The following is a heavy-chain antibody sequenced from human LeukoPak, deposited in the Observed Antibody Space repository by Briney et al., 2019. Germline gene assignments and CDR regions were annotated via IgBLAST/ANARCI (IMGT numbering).Heavy chain of an antibody. CDR3: ARAPKDCSGGSCYFPGY. CDR1: GFTFSSYS. J-gene: IGHJ4*02. D-gene: IGHD2-15*01. CDR2: ISSSSSTI. V-gene: IGHV3-48*01. Sequence: GGSLRLSCAASGFTFSSYSMNWVRQAPGKGLEWVSYISSSSSTIYYADSVKGRFTISRDNAKNSLYLQMNSLRAEDTAVYYCARAPKDCSGGSCYFPGYWGQGTLVIVSS.